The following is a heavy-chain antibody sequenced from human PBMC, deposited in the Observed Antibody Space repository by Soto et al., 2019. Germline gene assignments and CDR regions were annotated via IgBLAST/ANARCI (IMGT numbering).Heavy chain of an antibody. V-gene: IGHV3-23*01. J-gene: IGHJ5*02. Sequence: PGGSLRLSCAASGFTFSSCAMGWVRQAPGKGLEWVSGISGNGGSTYYADSVKGRFTISRDNAKNTLYLQMNSLRAEDTAVYYCARDQTTGDWFDAWGQGTLVTVSS. D-gene: IGHD4-17*01. CDR1: GFTFSSCA. CDR2: ISGNGGST. CDR3: ARDQTTGDWFDA.